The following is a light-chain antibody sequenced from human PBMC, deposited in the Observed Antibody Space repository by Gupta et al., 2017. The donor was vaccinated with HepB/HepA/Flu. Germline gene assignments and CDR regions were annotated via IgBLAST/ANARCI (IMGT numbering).Light chain of an antibody. Sequence: SSELTQPPSVSVSPGQTASITCSGDKLGDKYACWYQQTPGQSPVLVIYQSSKRPSGIPERFSGSNSGNTATLTISGTQAMDEADYYCQAGDSSTHVVFGGGTKVTVL. CDR1: KLGDKY. CDR3: QAGDSSTHVV. J-gene: IGLJ2*01. CDR2: QSS. V-gene: IGLV3-1*01.